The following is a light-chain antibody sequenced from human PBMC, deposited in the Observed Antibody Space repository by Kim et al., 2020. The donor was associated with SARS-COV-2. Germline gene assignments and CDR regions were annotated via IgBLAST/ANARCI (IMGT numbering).Light chain of an antibody. V-gene: IGKV3-20*01. J-gene: IGKJ2*01. CDR1: QSVSSSY. CDR3: QQYGSSPQVYT. CDR2: GAS. Sequence: EIVLTQSPGTLSLSPGERATLSCRASQSVSSSYLAWYQQKPGQAPRLLIYGASSRATGIPDRFSGSGSGTDFTLTISRLEPEDFAVYYCQQYGSSPQVYTFGQGTKRE.